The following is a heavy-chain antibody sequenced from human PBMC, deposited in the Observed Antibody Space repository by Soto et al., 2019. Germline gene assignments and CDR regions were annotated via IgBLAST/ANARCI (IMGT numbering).Heavy chain of an antibody. CDR3: AREVASFRTLYYFDY. D-gene: IGHD2-15*01. J-gene: IGHJ4*02. Sequence: LSLTCTVSGGSIRSGDYYWSWIRQPPGKGLEWIGYIYYSGSTYYNPSLKSRVTISVDTSKNQFSLKLSSVTAADTAVYYCAREVASFRTLYYFDYWGQGTLVTVSS. CDR1: GGSIRSGDYY. V-gene: IGHV4-30-4*01. CDR2: IYYSGST.